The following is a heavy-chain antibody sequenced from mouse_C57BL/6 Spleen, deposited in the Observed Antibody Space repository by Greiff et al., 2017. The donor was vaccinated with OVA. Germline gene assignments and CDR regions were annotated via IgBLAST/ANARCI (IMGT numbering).Heavy chain of an antibody. CDR1: GYTFTSYW. Sequence: QVQLQQPGAELVQPGASVKMSCKASGYTFTSYWITWVKQRPGQGLEWIGDIYPGSGSTNYNDKFNSKATLTVDTSSSTAYMQLSSLTSEDSAVYYCARDYYYGSSPYYAMDYWGQGTSVTVSS. D-gene: IGHD1-1*01. J-gene: IGHJ4*01. CDR3: ARDYYYGSSPYYAMDY. CDR2: IYPGSGST. V-gene: IGHV1-55*01.